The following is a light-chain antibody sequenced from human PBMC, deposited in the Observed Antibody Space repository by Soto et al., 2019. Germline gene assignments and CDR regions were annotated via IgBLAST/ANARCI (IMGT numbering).Light chain of an antibody. CDR1: QSIRTY. Sequence: DIQMTQSPSSLSASVGDRVTITCRASQSIRTYLSWYQQKPGKAPNLLIYSASSLQSGVPSRFSGSGSGTDFTLTISSLQPEDFAAYYCQQNYGTTLTFGGGTKVEIK. V-gene: IGKV1-39*01. J-gene: IGKJ4*01. CDR2: SAS. CDR3: QQNYGTTLT.